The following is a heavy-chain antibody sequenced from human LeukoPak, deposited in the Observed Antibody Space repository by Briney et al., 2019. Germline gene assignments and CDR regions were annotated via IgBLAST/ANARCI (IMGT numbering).Heavy chain of an antibody. CDR2: ASYRSKWYY. D-gene: IGHD2-15*01. J-gene: IGHJ3*02. CDR3: VGCSGGSCHSGAFEI. CDR1: GDSVSRNSAA. V-gene: IGHV6-1*01. Sequence: SQTLSLTCAISGDSVSRNSAAWNWIRQSPSRGLEWLARASYRSKWYYDYAVSVKSRMSMNTDTSKNQFTLQLNSVIPEDTAVYYCVGCSGGSCHSGAFEIWGQGTMVTVSS.